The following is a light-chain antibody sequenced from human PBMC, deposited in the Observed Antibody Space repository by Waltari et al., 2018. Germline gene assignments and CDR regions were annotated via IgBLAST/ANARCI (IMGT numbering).Light chain of an antibody. V-gene: IGKV3D-15*01. J-gene: IGKJ4*01. CDR2: GAS. CDR3: LQRSNWPLT. Sequence: EIVMTQSPATLSLSPGERATISCRASQSVSSSLAWYQQKPGQAPRLLIYGASTRATGIPDRFSGSGSGTDFTLTISSLEPEDVGVYYCLQRSNWPLTFGGGTKVEIK. CDR1: QSVSSS.